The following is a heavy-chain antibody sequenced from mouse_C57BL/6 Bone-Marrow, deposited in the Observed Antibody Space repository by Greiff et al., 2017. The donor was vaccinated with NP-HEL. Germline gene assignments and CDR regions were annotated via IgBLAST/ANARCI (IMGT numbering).Heavy chain of an antibody. CDR3: ASSYGYYYAMDY. D-gene: IGHD1-1*01. V-gene: IGHV1-54*01. CDR1: GYAFTNYL. CDR2: INPGSGGT. J-gene: IGHJ4*01. Sequence: QVQLQQSGAELVRPGTSVKVSCKASGYAFTNYLIEWVKQRPGQGLEWIGVINPGSGGTNYNEKFKGKATLTADKSSSTAYMQLSSLTSEDSAVYFCASSYGYYYAMDYWGQGTSVTVSS.